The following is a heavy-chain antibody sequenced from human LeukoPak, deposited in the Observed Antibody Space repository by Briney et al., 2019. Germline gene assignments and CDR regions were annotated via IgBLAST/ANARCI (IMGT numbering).Heavy chain of an antibody. J-gene: IGHJ4*02. V-gene: IGHV3-43*02. D-gene: IGHD5-18*01. Sequence: PGGSLRLSCAASGFTFDDYAMHWVRQAPGKGLEWVSLISGDGGSTYYADSVKGRFTISRDNSKNSLYLQMNSLRTEDTALYYCAKDPGVDTAMGNFDYWVQGTLVTVSS. CDR1: GFTFDDYA. CDR2: ISGDGGST. CDR3: AKDPGVDTAMGNFDY.